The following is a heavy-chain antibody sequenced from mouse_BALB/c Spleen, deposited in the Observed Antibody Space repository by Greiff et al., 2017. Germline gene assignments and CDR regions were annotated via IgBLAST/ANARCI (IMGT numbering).Heavy chain of an antibody. Sequence: VQLQQSGPVLVKPGASVKISCKASGYSFTGYYMHWVKQSHVKSLEWIGRINPYNGATSSNQNFKDKASLTVDKSSSTAYMELHSLTSEDSAVYYCARGDYYGSGGFAYWGQGTLVTVSA. CDR1: GYSFTGYY. CDR2: INPYNGAT. J-gene: IGHJ3*01. V-gene: IGHV1-31*01. D-gene: IGHD1-1*01. CDR3: ARGDYYGSGGFAY.